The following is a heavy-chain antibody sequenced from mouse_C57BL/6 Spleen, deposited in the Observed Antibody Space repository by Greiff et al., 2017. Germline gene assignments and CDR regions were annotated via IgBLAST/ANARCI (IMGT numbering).Heavy chain of an antibody. Sequence: EVKLVESGGGLVQPGGSLSLSCAASGFAFTDYYMSWVRQPPGKALEWLGFIRNKANGYTTEYSASVKGRFTISRDNSQSILYLQMNALRAEDSATYYCARFYGYDGDYFDYWGQGTTLTVSS. CDR2: IRNKANGYTT. J-gene: IGHJ2*01. CDR1: GFAFTDYY. V-gene: IGHV7-3*01. CDR3: ARFYGYDGDYFDY. D-gene: IGHD2-2*01.